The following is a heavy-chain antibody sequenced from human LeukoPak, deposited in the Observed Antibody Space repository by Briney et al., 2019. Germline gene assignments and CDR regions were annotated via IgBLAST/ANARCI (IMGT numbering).Heavy chain of an antibody. D-gene: IGHD2-15*01. CDR1: GYTFTSYY. CDR2: INPSGGST. V-gene: IGHV1-46*01. Sequence: ASVKVSCKASGYTFTSYYMHWVRQAPGQGLEWMGIINPSGGSTSYAQKFQGRVTMTRDMSTSTVYMELSSLRSEDTAVYYCARDPYCSGGSCYDAFDIWGQGTMVTVSS. CDR3: ARDPYCSGGSCYDAFDI. J-gene: IGHJ3*02.